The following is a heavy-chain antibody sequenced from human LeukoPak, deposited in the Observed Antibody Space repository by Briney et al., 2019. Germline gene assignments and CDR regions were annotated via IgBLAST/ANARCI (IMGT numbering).Heavy chain of an antibody. CDR3: AEGTGYFDPFDY. Sequence: KPSETLSLTCRVYGGSFSGYYWGWIRQPPGKGLEWIGYIYYSGSTNYNPSLKSRVTISVDTSKNQFSLKLSSVTAADTAVYYCAEGTGYFDPFDYWGQGTLVTVSS. D-gene: IGHD3-9*01. CDR2: IYYSGST. CDR1: GGSFSGYY. V-gene: IGHV4-59*01. J-gene: IGHJ4*02.